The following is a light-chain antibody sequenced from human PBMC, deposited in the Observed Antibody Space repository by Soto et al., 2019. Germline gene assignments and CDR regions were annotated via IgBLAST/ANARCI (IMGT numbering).Light chain of an antibody. J-gene: IGLJ2*01. CDR1: SSNIGAGYD. V-gene: IGLV1-40*01. CDR3: LSYDSSLSEVV. Sequence: QSVLTQPPSVSGAPGQRVTISCTGSSSNIGAGYDVHWYQQLPGTAPKLLIYGNSNRPSGVPDRFSGSKSGTLASLAITGLQAEDDTDYYCLSYDSSLSEVVFGGGTKLTVL. CDR2: GNS.